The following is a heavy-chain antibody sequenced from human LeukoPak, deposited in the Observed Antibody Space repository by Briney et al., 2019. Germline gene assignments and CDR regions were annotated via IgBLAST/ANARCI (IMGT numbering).Heavy chain of an antibody. Sequence: PGGSLRLSCAASGFTFSGYGMHWVRQAPGKGLEWVAVISYDGSNKYYADSVKGRFTISRDNSKNTLYLQMNSLRAEDTAVYYCAKGVSYSSGLFDYWGQGTLVTVSS. CDR2: ISYDGSNK. CDR3: AKGVSYSSGLFDY. J-gene: IGHJ4*02. CDR1: GFTFSGYG. V-gene: IGHV3-30*18. D-gene: IGHD6-19*01.